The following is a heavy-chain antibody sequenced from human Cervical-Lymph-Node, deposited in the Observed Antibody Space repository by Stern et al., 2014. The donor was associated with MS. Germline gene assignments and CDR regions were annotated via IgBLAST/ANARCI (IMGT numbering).Heavy chain of an antibody. D-gene: IGHD1-26*01. CDR2: IYYSGRP. CDR3: ARVNMRVSGDRAPADYYYGMDV. V-gene: IGHV4-31*03. Sequence: QLQLQESGPGLVKPSQTLSLTCTVSGGSISRGGYYWSWIRQHPGKGLGWIGYIYYSGRPYYNPSLKSRITLSVDTSHNQFSLQLSSVTAADTAVYYCARVNMRVSGDRAPADYYYGMDVWGQGTTVTVSS. J-gene: IGHJ6*02. CDR1: GGSISRGGYY.